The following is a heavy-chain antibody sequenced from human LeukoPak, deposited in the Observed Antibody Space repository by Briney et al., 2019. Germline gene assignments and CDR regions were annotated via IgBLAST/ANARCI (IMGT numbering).Heavy chain of an antibody. CDR3: ARGRERWLPLDY. D-gene: IGHD5-12*01. CDR2: IYYSGST. J-gene: IGHJ4*02. V-gene: IGHV4-31*03. CDR1: GGSISSGGYY. Sequence: PSETLSLTCTVSGGSISSGGYYWSWIRQHPGKGLEWIGYIYYSGSTYYNPSLKGRVTISVDTSKNQFSLKLSSVTAADTAVYYCARGRERWLPLDYWGQGTLVTVSS.